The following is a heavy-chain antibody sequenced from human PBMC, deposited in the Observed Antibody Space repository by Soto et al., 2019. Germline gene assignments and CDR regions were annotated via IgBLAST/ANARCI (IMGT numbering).Heavy chain of an antibody. V-gene: IGHV1-18*01. CDR3: VRDQDGHIDFDY. CDR2: ISAYNGDT. Sequence: QVQLVQSGAEVKEPGASVKISCKASGYTFTSYGISWVRQAPGQGLEWMSWISAYNGDTNYAQKVQGRVTMTTDTATSTAFMELRSLRYDDTAVYYGVRDQDGHIDFDYWGQGTLFTVSS. CDR1: GYTFTSYG. J-gene: IGHJ4*02.